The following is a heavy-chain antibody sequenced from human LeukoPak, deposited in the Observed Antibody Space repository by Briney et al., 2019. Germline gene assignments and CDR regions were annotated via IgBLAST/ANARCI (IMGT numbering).Heavy chain of an antibody. CDR2: VSSNGDST. V-gene: IGHV3-64*02. CDR1: GFTFSTYT. Sequence: PGGSLRLSCAASGFTFSTYTMHWVRQAPGKGLEYVSAVSSNGDSTYYADSVEGRFTISRDNSKNTLYLQMGSLRAEDMAVYYCARVRVVGATGYFDYWGQGTLVTVSS. D-gene: IGHD1-26*01. J-gene: IGHJ4*02. CDR3: ARVRVVGATGYFDY.